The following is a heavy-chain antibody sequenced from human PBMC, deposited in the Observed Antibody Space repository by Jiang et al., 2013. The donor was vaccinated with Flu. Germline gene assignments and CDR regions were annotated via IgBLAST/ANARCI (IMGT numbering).Heavy chain of an antibody. V-gene: IGHV1-2*02. J-gene: IGHJ4*02. CDR2: INPNSSDT. Sequence: SGAEVKKPGATVKVSCKTSGFTFTDYHFHWVRQAPGQGLEWMGWINPNSSDTSYAQKFQGRVTMTTDTSINTAYMELTRLTSDDTAIYYCARDPDTPMPIDFWGQGTLVAVSS. D-gene: IGHD5-18*01. CDR3: ARDPDTPMPIDF. CDR1: GFTFTDYH.